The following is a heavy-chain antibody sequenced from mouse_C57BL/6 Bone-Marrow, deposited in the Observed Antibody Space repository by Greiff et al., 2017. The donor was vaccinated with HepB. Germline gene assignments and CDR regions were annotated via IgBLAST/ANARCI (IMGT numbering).Heavy chain of an antibody. V-gene: IGHV14-4*01. CDR1: GFNIKDDY. Sequence: EVQVVESGAELVRPGASVKLSCTASGFNIKDDYMHWVKQRPEQGLEWIGWIDPENGDTEYASKFQGKATITADTSSNTAYLQLSSLTSEDTAVYYCTSPYDYGSSYVSYFDYWGQGTTLTVSS. D-gene: IGHD1-1*01. CDR2: IDPENGDT. J-gene: IGHJ2*01. CDR3: TSPYDYGSSYVSYFDY.